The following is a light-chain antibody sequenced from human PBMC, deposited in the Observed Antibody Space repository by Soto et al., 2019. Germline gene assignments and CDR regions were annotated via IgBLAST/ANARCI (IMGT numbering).Light chain of an antibody. J-gene: IGKJ4*01. Sequence: EIVLTQSPGTLSLSPGERATLSCRASQSVGRNYLAWYQQKPGQAPRLLIYGASSRATGIPDRFSGSGTGTDFTLTLSRLEPEDFAVYYCQQYASSPLTFGGVTKVEIK. CDR2: GAS. V-gene: IGKV3-20*01. CDR3: QQYASSPLT. CDR1: QSVGRNY.